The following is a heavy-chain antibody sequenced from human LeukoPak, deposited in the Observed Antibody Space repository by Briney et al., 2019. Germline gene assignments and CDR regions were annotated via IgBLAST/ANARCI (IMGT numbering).Heavy chain of an antibody. CDR2: MNPNSGNT. V-gene: IGHV1-8*01. Sequence: ASVKVSCKASGYTFTSYDINWVRQATGQGLEWMGWMNPNSGNTGYAQKIQGRVTLTRNTSISTAYMELSSLRSEDTAVYYCARVEVYCSSTSCYLGYNWFDPWGQGTLVTVSS. CDR1: GYTFTSYD. CDR3: ARVEVYCSSTSCYLGYNWFDP. J-gene: IGHJ5*02. D-gene: IGHD2-2*01.